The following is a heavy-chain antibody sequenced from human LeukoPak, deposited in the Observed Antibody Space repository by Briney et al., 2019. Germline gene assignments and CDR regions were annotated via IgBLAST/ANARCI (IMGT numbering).Heavy chain of an antibody. V-gene: IGHV3-30*03. CDR3: ARDRGRRGITMRSDAFDI. CDR1: GFTFSSYG. J-gene: IGHJ3*02. D-gene: IGHD3-22*01. CDR2: ISYDGSNK. Sequence: GRSLRLSCAASGFTFSSYGMHWVRQAPGKGLEWVAVISYDGSNKYYADSVKGRFTISRDNAKNSLYLQMNSLRAEDTAVYYCARDRGRRGITMRSDAFDIWGQGTMVTVSS.